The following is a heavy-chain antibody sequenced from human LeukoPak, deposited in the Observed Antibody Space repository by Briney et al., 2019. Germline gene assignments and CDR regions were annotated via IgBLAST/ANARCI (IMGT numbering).Heavy chain of an antibody. Sequence: GGSLRLSCAASGFTVSSNYMSWVRQAPGKGLEWVSVIYSGGSTYYADSVKGRFTISRDNSKNTLYLQMNSLRAEDTAVYYCAKDYLGYCSSTSCYNFDYWGQGTLVTVSS. CDR2: IYSGGST. J-gene: IGHJ4*02. CDR3: AKDYLGYCSSTSCYNFDY. CDR1: GFTVSSNY. V-gene: IGHV3-53*05. D-gene: IGHD2-2*02.